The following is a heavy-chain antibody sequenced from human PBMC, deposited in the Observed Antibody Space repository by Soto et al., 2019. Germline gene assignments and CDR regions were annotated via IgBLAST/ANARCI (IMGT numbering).Heavy chain of an antibody. CDR3: AKDLHYDFWPLSSSYGMDV. CDR2: ISGSGGST. Sequence: GGSLRLSCAASGFTFSSYAMSWVRQAPGKGLEWVSAISGSGGSTYYADSVKGRFTISRDNSKNTLYLQMNSLRAEDTAVYYCAKDLHYDFWPLSSSYGMDVWGQGTTVTVSS. D-gene: IGHD3-3*01. V-gene: IGHV3-23*01. J-gene: IGHJ6*02. CDR1: GFTFSSYA.